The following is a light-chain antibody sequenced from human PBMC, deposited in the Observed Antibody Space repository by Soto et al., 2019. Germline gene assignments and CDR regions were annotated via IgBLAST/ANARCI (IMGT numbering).Light chain of an antibody. CDR3: QHYNEYSRA. CDR1: QSVYTW. J-gene: IGKJ1*01. V-gene: IGKV1-5*01. Sequence: DIQMTQSPSTLSASVGDRVTITCRASQSVYTWLAWYQQKPGKAPQPLIWGVSNLESGVPSRLRGSPSGTEFTLNISSKQHDDFANYYFQHYNEYSRAFGKGTNGDIK. CDR2: GVS.